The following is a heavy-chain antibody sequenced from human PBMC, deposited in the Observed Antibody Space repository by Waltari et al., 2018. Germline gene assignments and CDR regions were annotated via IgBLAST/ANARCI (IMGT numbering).Heavy chain of an antibody. D-gene: IGHD6-19*01. V-gene: IGHV1-69*08. CDR2: ISPVISET. CDR1: GGTFTSDS. J-gene: IGHJ4*02. CDR3: ARDFGMAVVMGDY. Sequence: QVQLVQSGAEAKKPGSSVRVSCRASGGTFTSDSVNWVRQAPGKGLGWMGRISPVISETKYAVKFQGRIPITAEKSTGTVYMGLSGLRSDDTAVYYCARDFGMAVVMGDYWGQGTLVTV.